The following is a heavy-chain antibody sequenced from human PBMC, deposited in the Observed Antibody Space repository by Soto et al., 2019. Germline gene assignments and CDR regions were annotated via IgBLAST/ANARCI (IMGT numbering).Heavy chain of an antibody. V-gene: IGHV3-43*01. J-gene: IGHJ2*01. Sequence: PGGSLRLSCAASGFTFDDYTMHWVRQAPGKGQEWVSLISWDGGSTYYADSVKGRFTISRDNSKNSLYLQMNSLRTEDTALYYCAKDSPKYDFWSGYYDLWGRGTLVTVSS. CDR1: GFTFDDYT. CDR2: ISWDGGST. D-gene: IGHD3-3*01. CDR3: AKDSPKYDFWSGYYDL.